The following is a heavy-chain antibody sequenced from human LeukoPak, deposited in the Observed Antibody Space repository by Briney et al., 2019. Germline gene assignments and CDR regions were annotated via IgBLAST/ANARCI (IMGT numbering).Heavy chain of an antibody. Sequence: SETLSLTCAVYGGSFTNYYWSWIRQPPGKGLEWIGEINHSGGTNYNPSLKSRVTISIDTSNNHFSLKLSSVTAADTAVYYCARLLPLQGGDVWGQGTTVTVSS. V-gene: IGHV4-34*01. CDR1: GGSFTNYY. J-gene: IGHJ6*02. CDR3: ARLLPLQGGDV. D-gene: IGHD2-15*01. CDR2: INHSGGT.